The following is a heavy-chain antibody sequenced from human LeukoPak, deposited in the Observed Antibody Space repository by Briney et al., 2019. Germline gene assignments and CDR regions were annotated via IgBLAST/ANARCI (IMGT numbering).Heavy chain of an antibody. CDR3: ARDRGDSKFYYFDY. CDR1: GFTFSSYW. Sequence: GGSLRLSCAASGFTFSSYWMSWVRQAPGKGLEWVANIKQDGSEKYYVDPVKGRFTISRDNAKNSLYLQMNSLRAEDTAVYYCARDRGDSKFYYFDYWGQGTLVTVSS. J-gene: IGHJ4*02. D-gene: IGHD2-21*01. V-gene: IGHV3-7*01. CDR2: IKQDGSEK.